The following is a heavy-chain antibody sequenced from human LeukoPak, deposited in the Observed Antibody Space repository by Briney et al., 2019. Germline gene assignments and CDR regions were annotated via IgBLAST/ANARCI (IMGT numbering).Heavy chain of an antibody. CDR2: INHSGST. J-gene: IGHJ5*02. CDR3: ARLTGYSSESWFDP. D-gene: IGHD3-9*01. Sequence: SETLSLTCAVYGGSFSGYYWSWIRQPPGKGLEWIGEINHSGSTNYNPSLKSRVTISVDTSKNQFSLKLSSVTAADTAVYYCARLTGYSSESWFDPWGQGTLVTVSS. V-gene: IGHV4-34*01. CDR1: GGSFSGYY.